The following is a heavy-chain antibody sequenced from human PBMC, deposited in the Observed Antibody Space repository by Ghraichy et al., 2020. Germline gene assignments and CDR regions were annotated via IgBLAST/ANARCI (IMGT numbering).Heavy chain of an antibody. CDR2: VNHSGSS. CDR3: TRARGWELLVDY. V-gene: IGHV4-34*01. D-gene: IGHD1-26*01. CDR1: GGFFSGYY. Sequence: ESLNISCAASGGFFSGYYWGWVRQPPGQGLEWIGEVNHSGSSNYNPSLRGLVTIALHTSKAQFSLTLNSVTAADTGVYYCTRARGWELLVDYWGHGTSVTVSS. J-gene: IGHJ4*01.